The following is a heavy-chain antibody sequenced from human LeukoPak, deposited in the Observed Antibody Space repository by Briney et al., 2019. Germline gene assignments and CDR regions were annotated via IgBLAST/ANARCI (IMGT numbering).Heavy chain of an antibody. V-gene: IGHV4-59*01. J-gene: IGHJ4*02. CDR1: GVSISSYY. CDR3: ARDIRY. Sequence: PSETLSLTCTVSGVSISSYYWSWIRQPPGKGLEWIGYIYYSGSTNYNPSLKSRVTISVDTSKNQFSLKLSSVTAADTAVYYCARDIRYWGQGTLVTVSS. CDR2: IYYSGST. D-gene: IGHD2-21*01.